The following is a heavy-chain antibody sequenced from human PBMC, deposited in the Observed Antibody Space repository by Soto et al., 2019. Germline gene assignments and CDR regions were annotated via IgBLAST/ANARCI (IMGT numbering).Heavy chain of an antibody. CDR3: ARAGAATLSDY. V-gene: IGHV4-59*01. CDR2: MYYSGST. D-gene: IGHD2-15*01. CDR1: GGSISSYY. J-gene: IGHJ4*02. Sequence: QVQLQESGPGLVKPSENLSLTCTVSGGSISSYYCSWIRQHPGQGLEWIGYMYYSGSTNYKPSLKSRLTIALDTSKKQFALKLSSVTAADTAGYYCARAGAATLSDYWGQGPLVTFSP.